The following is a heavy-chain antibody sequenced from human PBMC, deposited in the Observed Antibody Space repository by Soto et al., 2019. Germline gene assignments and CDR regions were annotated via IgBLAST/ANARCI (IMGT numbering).Heavy chain of an antibody. CDR1: GFTCSNSG. Sequence: QVQLVESGGGVVQPGGSLRLSCAGSGFTCSNSGMHWVRQAPGKGLEWVAVLAYDGSEKYYADSVKGRFTISRDNSKNTLYLQMNSLRVEDTAVYYCVRFFDYYGMDVCGQGTTVTVSS. CDR2: LAYDGSEK. CDR3: VRFFDYYGMDV. J-gene: IGHJ6*02. V-gene: IGHV3-30*03. D-gene: IGHD3-3*01.